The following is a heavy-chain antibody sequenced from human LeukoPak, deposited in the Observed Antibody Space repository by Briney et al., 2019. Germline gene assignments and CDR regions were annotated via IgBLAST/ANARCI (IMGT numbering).Heavy chain of an antibody. CDR3: VRDNYATRSSYFYYMDV. V-gene: IGHV4-59*01. Sequence: SETLSLTCTVSGDSISTYSWTWIRQPPGKGLEWIGYIYYTGSTEYSPSLESRVTISLDTSKNHFSLKLRSVTAADTAVYYCVRDNYATRSSYFYYMDVWGKGTTVTVSS. J-gene: IGHJ6*03. CDR2: IYYTGST. CDR1: GDSISTYS. D-gene: IGHD2-2*01.